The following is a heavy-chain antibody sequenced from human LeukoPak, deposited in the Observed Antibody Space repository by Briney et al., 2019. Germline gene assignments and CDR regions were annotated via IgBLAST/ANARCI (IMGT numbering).Heavy chain of an antibody. V-gene: IGHV3-30*04. CDR3: TIGMLRQPPDY. J-gene: IGHJ4*02. CDR1: GFTFSSYA. Sequence: TGGSLRLSCAASGFTFSSYAMHWVRQAPGKGLEWVAVISYDGSNKYYADSVKGRFTISRGNSKNTLYLQMNSLRVEDTAIYYCTIGMLRQPPDYWGQGTLVSVSS. CDR2: ISYDGSNK. D-gene: IGHD3-10*02.